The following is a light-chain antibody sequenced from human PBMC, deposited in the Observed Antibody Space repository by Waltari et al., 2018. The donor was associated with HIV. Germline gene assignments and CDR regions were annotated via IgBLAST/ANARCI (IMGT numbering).Light chain of an antibody. J-gene: IGKJ2*01. V-gene: IGKV1-5*03. CDR1: QSVSTR. CDR2: KAS. CDR3: QQYYSCCT. Sequence: DIQMTQSPSTLSASVGDRVTITCRASQSVSTRLAWYQQKQGKAPPRLRYKASDLEGGVPSRFSGSGTGTEFTRTISSLQPDDFATYYCQQYYSCCTFGQGTKLEIK.